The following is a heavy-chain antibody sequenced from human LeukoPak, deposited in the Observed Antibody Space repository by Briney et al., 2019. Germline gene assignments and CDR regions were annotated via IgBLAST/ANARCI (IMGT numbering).Heavy chain of an antibody. D-gene: IGHD6-13*01. CDR1: GITFSSYG. J-gene: IGHJ4*02. CDR2: IRYDGSNK. CDR3: AKGELVSLDY. Sequence: GGTPRLSCAASGITFSSYGMHWVRQAPGKGLEWVAFIRYDGSNKHYRDSVKGRFTISRDNFKNTLYLQMNSLRPEDTAVYYCAKGELVSLDYWGQGTLVTVSS. V-gene: IGHV3-30*02.